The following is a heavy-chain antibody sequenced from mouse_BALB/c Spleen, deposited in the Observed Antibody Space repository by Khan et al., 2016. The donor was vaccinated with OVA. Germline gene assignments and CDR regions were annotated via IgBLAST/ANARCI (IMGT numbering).Heavy chain of an antibody. D-gene: IGHD1-1*01. CDR1: GYSFTGYF. V-gene: IGHV1-20*02. J-gene: IGHJ2*01. Sequence: VQLKQSGPELVKPGASVKISCKASGYSFTGYFMNWVMQSHGKSLEWIGRINPHIGETLYNQKFKGKATLTVDESSSTAHMELRSLASEDSAVYYCVRKNGSDFDYWGQGTTLTVSS. CDR3: VRKNGSDFDY. CDR2: INPHIGET.